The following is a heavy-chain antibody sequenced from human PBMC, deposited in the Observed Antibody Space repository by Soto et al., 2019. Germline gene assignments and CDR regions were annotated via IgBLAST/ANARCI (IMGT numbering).Heavy chain of an antibody. J-gene: IGHJ6*02. CDR1: GGSVSSGSYY. Sequence: SETLSLTCTVSGGSVSSGSYYWSWIRQPPGKGLEWIGYIYYSGSTNYNPSLKSRVTISVDTSKNQFSLKLSSVTAADTAVYYCARDVIAARPGMDVWGQGTTVTVSS. D-gene: IGHD6-6*01. CDR2: IYYSGST. CDR3: ARDVIAARPGMDV. V-gene: IGHV4-61*01.